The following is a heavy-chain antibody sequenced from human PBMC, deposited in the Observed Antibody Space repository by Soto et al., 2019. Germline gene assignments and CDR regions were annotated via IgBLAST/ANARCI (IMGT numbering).Heavy chain of an antibody. D-gene: IGHD1-20*01. J-gene: IGHJ4*02. Sequence: GGSLRLSCAASGFTFSSYGMHWVRQAPGKGLEWVAVISYDGSNKYYADSVKGRFTISRDNSKNTLYLQMSSLRSEDTAVYYCAREPRITGTTEEVDYWGQGTLVTVSS. V-gene: IGHV3-30*03. CDR3: AREPRITGTTEEVDY. CDR1: GFTFSSYG. CDR2: ISYDGSNK.